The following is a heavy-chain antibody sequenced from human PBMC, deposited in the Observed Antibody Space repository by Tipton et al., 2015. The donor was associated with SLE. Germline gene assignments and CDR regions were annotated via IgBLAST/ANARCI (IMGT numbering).Heavy chain of an antibody. J-gene: IGHJ4*02. CDR3: AKVLEGFWSALGY. CDR1: GFTFSSYG. D-gene: IGHD3-3*01. Sequence: SLRLSCAASGFTFSSYGMHWVRQAPGKGLEWVAFIRYDGSNKYYADSVKGRFTISRDNSKNTLYLQMNSLRAEEPAVYYCAKVLEGFWSALGYWGQGTLVTVSS. CDR2: IRYDGSNK. V-gene: IGHV3-30*02.